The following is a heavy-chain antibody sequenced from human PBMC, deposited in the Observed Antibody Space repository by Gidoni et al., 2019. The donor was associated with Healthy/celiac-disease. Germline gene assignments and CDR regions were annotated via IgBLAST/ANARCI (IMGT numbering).Heavy chain of an antibody. D-gene: IGHD6-19*01. J-gene: IGHJ4*02. CDR1: GFSFSSHW. CDR3: AREGETLAVDY. V-gene: IGHV3-7*03. CDR2: IDQDESEK. Sequence: EVQLVESGGGLVQPGGSLRLSCAASGFSFSSHWMTWVRQAPGKGLEWVANIDQDESEKNYVDAVKGRFTISRDNAKNSLYLQMNSLRVEDTAVYYCAREGETLAVDYWGQGTLVTVSS.